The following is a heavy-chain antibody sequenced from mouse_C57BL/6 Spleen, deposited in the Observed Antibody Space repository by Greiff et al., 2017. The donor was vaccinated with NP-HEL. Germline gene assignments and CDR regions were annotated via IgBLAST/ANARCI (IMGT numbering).Heavy chain of an antibody. CDR3: ARAGYLDV. Sequence: EVMLVESGGGLVQPGGSLSLSCAASGFTFTDYYMSWVRQPPGKALEWVGFISNKANGYTTEYSASVQGRFTISRDNSQSILYLQRNAPNAEDSATCDCARAGYLDVWGKGTTLTVSS. J-gene: IGHJ1*03. CDR2: ISNKANGYTT. V-gene: IGHV7-3*01. CDR1: GFTFTDYY.